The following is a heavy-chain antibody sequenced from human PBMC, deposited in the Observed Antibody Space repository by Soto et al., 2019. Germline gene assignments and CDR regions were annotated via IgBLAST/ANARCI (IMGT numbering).Heavy chain of an antibody. V-gene: IGHV3-21*01. CDR2: ISSSSSYT. Sequence: GGSLRLSCAASGFTFSSYSMNWVRQAPGKGLEWVSSISSSSSYTYYADSVKGRFTISRDNAKNSLYLQMNSLRAVDTAVYYCAHGPPLGFLDYWGQGTLVTVSS. J-gene: IGHJ4*02. CDR1: GFTFSSYS. D-gene: IGHD3-3*01. CDR3: AHGPPLGFLDY.